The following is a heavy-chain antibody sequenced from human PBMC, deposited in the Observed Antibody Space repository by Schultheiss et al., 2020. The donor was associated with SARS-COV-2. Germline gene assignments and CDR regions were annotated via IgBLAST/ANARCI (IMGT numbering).Heavy chain of an antibody. V-gene: IGHV4-4*02. CDR3: ARALAAGTNYYYYYYGMDV. D-gene: IGHD6-13*01. CDR2: IYHSGST. J-gene: IGHJ6*02. CDR1: GGSISSSNW. Sequence: SETLSLTCAVSGGSISSSNWWSWVRQPPGKGLEWIGEIYHSGSTNYNPSLKSRVTISVDKSKNQFSLKLSSVTAADTAVYYCARALAAGTNYYYYYYGMDVWGQGTTVTVSS.